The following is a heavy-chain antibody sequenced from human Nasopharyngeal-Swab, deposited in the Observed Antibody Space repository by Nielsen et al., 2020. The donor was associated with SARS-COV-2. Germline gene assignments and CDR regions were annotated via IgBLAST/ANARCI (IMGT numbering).Heavy chain of an antibody. CDR3: ARDDGDVPGVTGSGPPGGF. Sequence: ASVKISCNASGSTFTDYYMHCVRQAPGQGLEWMGRINPNSSDPNYAQNFQGRVTMTRDTSIKTAYMELSSLRSDETAVYYCARDDGDVPGVTGSGPPGGFWGQGTLVTVSS. J-gene: IGHJ4*02. CDR1: GSTFTDYY. D-gene: IGHD2-8*01. V-gene: IGHV1-2*06. CDR2: INPNSSDP.